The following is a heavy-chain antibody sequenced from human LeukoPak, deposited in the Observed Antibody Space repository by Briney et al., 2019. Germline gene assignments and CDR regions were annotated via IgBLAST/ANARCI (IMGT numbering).Heavy chain of an antibody. V-gene: IGHV4-61*08. CDR3: AGSYYYYDSSSLDY. D-gene: IGHD3-22*01. J-gene: IGHJ4*02. CDR1: GGSISSGGYY. Sequence: SETLSLTCTVSGGSISSGGYYWSWIRQPPGKGLEWIGYIYYSGSTNYNPSLKSRVTISVDTSKNQFSLKLSSVTAADTAVYYCAGSYYYYDSSSLDYWGQGTLVTVSS. CDR2: IYYSGST.